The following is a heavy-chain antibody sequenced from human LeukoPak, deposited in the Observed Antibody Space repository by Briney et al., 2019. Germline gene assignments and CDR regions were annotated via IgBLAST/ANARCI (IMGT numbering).Heavy chain of an antibody. J-gene: IGHJ2*01. CDR3: ARVARIAAAGTEFWYFDL. D-gene: IGHD6-13*01. Sequence: SVKVSCKASGGTFSSYAISWVRQAPGQGLEWTGRIIPILGIANYAQKFQGRVTITADKSTSTAYMELSSLRSEDTAVYYCARVARIAAAGTEFWYFDLWGRGTLVTVSS. V-gene: IGHV1-69*04. CDR1: GGTFSSYA. CDR2: IIPILGIA.